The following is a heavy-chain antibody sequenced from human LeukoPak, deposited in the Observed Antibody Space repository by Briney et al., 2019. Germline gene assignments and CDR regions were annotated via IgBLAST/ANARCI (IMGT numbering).Heavy chain of an antibody. CDR1: GGSFSGYY. CDR3: ARGVRYYYYYGMDV. Sequence: ASETLSLTCAVYGGSFSGYYWSWIRQPPGKGLEWIGEINHSGSTNYNPSLKSRVTISVDTSKNQFSLKLSSVTAADTAVYYCARGVRYYYYYGMDVWGQGTTVTVSS. CDR2: INHSGST. V-gene: IGHV4-34*01. J-gene: IGHJ6*02.